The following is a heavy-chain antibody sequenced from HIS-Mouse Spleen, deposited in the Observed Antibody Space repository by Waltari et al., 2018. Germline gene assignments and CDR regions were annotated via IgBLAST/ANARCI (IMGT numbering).Heavy chain of an antibody. CDR1: GFTFRSYW. Sequence: EVQLVESGGGLVQPGGSLSISCAASGFTFRSYWLSWVRQAPGKGLEWVANIKQDGSEKYYVDSVKGRFTISRDNAKNSLYLQMNSLRAEDTAVYYCARDGGTGDFDYWGQGTLVTVSS. CDR2: IKQDGSEK. CDR3: ARDGGTGDFDY. V-gene: IGHV3-7*01. J-gene: IGHJ4*02. D-gene: IGHD7-27*01.